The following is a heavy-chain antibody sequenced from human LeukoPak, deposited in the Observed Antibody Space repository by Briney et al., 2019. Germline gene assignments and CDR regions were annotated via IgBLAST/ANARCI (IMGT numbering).Heavy chain of an antibody. CDR1: GFTLSSYV. CDR2: ISGGGGST. Sequence: PGGSLRLSCEASGFTLSSYVMGWVRQAPGKGLEWVSLISGGGGSTYYADSVKGWFTVSRDNSKNTLYMELNSLRAEDTAVYYCARGDCSSSSCSGFYGMDVWGQGTTVTVSS. J-gene: IGHJ6*02. CDR3: ARGDCSSSSCSGFYGMDV. V-gene: IGHV3-23*01. D-gene: IGHD2-2*01.